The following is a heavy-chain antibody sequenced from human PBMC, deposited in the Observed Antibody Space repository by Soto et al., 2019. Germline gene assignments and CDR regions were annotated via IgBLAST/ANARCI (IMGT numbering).Heavy chain of an antibody. CDR1: GFTFSSYA. CDR2: ISGSGGST. V-gene: IGHV3-23*01. D-gene: IGHD6-13*01. J-gene: IGHJ4*02. CDR3: AKDKGITAEKYYFDY. Sequence: PGGSLRLSCAASGFTFSSYAMSWVRQAPGKGLEWVSAISGSGGSTYYADSVKGRFTISRDNSKSTLYLQMNSLTVEDTAVYYCAKDKGITAEKYYFDYWGQGILVTVSS.